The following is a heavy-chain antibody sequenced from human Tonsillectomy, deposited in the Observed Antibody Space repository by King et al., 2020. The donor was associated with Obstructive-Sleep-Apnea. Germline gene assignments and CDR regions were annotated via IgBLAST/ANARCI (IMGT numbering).Heavy chain of an antibody. D-gene: IGHD6-13*01. CDR2: ISSCSSYR. V-gene: IGHV3-21*01. CDR3: ASEGEQQLVLEYNWFDP. J-gene: IGHJ5*02. Sequence: QLVQSGGGLVKPGGSLRLSCAASGFTFNSYSMNWVRQAPGKGLEWVSSISSCSSYRYYADTVRGRFTIPRDNAKNSLYLQMNSLRTEDTAVYYCASEGEQQLVLEYNWFDPWGQGTLVTDSS. CDR1: GFTFNSYS.